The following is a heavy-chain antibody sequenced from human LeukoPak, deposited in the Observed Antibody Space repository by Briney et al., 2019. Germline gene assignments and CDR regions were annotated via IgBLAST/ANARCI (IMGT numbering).Heavy chain of an antibody. CDR2: ISSSSTI. J-gene: IGHJ4*02. Sequence: GGSLRLSCAASGFTFSDYYMNWVRQAPGKGLEWVSSISSSSTIYYADSVKGRFTISRDNAKNSLYLQMNSLRAEDTAVYNVITMVRGVIVFYVVELGLCLIQYYFDCWGQGTLVTVSS. D-gene: IGHD3-10*01. CDR1: GFTFSDYY. CDR3: ITMVRGVIVFYVVELGLCLIQYYFDC. V-gene: IGHV3-69-1*02.